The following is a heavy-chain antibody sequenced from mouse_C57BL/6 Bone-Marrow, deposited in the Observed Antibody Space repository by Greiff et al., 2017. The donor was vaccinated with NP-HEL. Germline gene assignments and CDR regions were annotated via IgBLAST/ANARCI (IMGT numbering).Heavy chain of an antibody. Sequence: QVQLKESGPGLVQPSQSLSITCTVSGFSLTSYGVHWVRQSPGKGLEWLGVIWRGGSTDYNAAFMSRLSITKDNSKSQVFFKMNSLQADDTAIYYFAKRYYSNSYYYAMDYWGQGTSVTVSS. V-gene: IGHV2-5*01. CDR2: IWRGGST. J-gene: IGHJ4*01. CDR1: GFSLTSYG. D-gene: IGHD2-5*01. CDR3: AKRYYSNSYYYAMDY.